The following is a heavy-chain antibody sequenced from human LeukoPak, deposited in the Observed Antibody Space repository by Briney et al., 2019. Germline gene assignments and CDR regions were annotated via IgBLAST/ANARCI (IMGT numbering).Heavy chain of an antibody. D-gene: IGHD3-22*01. CDR2: INPSGGST. CDR1: GGTFSSYA. J-gene: IGHJ4*02. CDR3: ARPYYYDSSGYYLDY. V-gene: IGHV1-46*01. Sequence: ASVKVSCKASGGTFSSYAISWVRQAPGQGLEWMGIINPSGGSTSYAQKFQGRVTMTRDTSTSTVYMELSSLRSEDTAVYYCARPYYYDSSGYYLDYWGQGTLVTVSS.